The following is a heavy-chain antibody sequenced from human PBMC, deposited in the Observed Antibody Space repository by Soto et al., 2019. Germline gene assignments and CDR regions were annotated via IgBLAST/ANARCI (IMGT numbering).Heavy chain of an antibody. CDR2: IIPIFSPA. J-gene: IGHJ4*02. Sequence: SVKVSCKASADTFSSYAISWVRQAPGQGREWMGGIIPIFSPANYAQKCQGRVTITADGSTSTAYMQLSSLRSEDTAVYYCGRLYYDFWCGYPRPSLYWGQEPRVTVAS. D-gene: IGHD3-3*01. CDR1: ADTFSSYA. CDR3: GRLYYDFWCGYPRPSLY. V-gene: IGHV1-69*13.